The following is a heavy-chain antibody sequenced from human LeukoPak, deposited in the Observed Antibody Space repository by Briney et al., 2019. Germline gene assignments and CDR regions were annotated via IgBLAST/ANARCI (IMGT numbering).Heavy chain of an antibody. CDR3: ARDPLYGSGEDAFDI. CDR1: GGSISSGDYY. CDR2: IYYSGST. Sequence: SETLSLTCTVSGGSISSGDYYWSWIRQPPGNGLEWIGYIYYSGSTYYNPSLKSRVTISVDTSKTQYSLKLSSVTAADTAVYYCARDPLYGSGEDAFDIWGQGTMVTVSS. V-gene: IGHV4-30-4*01. J-gene: IGHJ3*02. D-gene: IGHD3-10*01.